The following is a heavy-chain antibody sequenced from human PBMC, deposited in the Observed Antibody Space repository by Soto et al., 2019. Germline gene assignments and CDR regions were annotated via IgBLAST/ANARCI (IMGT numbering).Heavy chain of an antibody. D-gene: IGHD3-22*01. CDR2: INYSGST. CDR1: GGTFSSVDYF. CDR3: VREGSSSGFFDF. Sequence: SSETLSLTCTVSGGTFSSVDYFWSWIRQHPGKGLEWIGYINYSGSTYSNPSLRSRVTISVDTSKNQFSLKLTSMTAADTAVYYCVREGSSSGFFDFWGQGTLVTVSS. J-gene: IGHJ4*02. V-gene: IGHV4-31*03.